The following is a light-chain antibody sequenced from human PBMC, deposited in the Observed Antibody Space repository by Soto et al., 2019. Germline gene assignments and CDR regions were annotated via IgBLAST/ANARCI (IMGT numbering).Light chain of an antibody. J-gene: IGLJ1*01. CDR1: SRDVGSYNL. CDR3: CSFAGSSTYV. Sequence: QSALTQPASVSGSPGQSITISCTGTSRDVGSYNLVSWYQQHPGNAPKLIIYEGTKRPSGVSYRFSGFKSGNTASLTISGLQEEDEGDYHCCSFAGSSTYVFGTGTKVTVL. CDR2: EGT. V-gene: IGLV2-23*01.